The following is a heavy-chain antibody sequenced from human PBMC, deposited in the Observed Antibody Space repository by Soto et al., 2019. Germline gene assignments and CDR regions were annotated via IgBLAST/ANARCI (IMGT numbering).Heavy chain of an antibody. J-gene: IGHJ5*02. CDR1: GYTFTSYD. CDR3: ARERSAASTGWFDP. CDR2: MNPNSGNT. D-gene: IGHD6-13*01. V-gene: IGHV1-8*01. Sequence: QVQLVQSGAEVKKSGASVKVSCKASGYTFTSYDINWVRQATGQGLEWMGWMNPNSGNTGHAQKFQGRVTMTRNISTSTAYMELSSLRYEDTAVYYCARERSAASTGWFDPWGQGTLVTVSS.